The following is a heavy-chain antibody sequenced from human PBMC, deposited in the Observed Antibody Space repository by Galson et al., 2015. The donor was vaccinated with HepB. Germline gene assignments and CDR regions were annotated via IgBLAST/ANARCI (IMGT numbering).Heavy chain of an antibody. J-gene: IGHJ4*02. D-gene: IGHD3-22*01. V-gene: IGHV3-23*01. CDR1: GFTFSSYA. CDR2: ISGSGGST. Sequence: SLRLSCAASGFTFSSYAMSWVRQAPGKGLEWVSAISGSGGSTYYADSVKGRFTISRDNSKNTLYLQMNSLRAEDTAVYYCAKDRGLTMIVVGPEFDYWGQGTLVAVSS. CDR3: AKDRGLTMIVVGPEFDY.